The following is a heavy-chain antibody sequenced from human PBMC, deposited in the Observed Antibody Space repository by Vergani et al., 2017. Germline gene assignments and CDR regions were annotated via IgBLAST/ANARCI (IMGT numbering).Heavy chain of an antibody. J-gene: IGHJ3*02. CDR2: IYYSGST. V-gene: IGHV4-39*07. CDR3: ARDQVGATRPAGHDAFEI. Sequence: QLQLQESGPGLVKPSETLSLTCTVSGGSISSSSYYWGWIRQPPGKGLEWIGSIYYSGSTYYNPSLKSRVTISVDTSKNQFSLKLSSVTAADTAVYYCARDQVGATRPAGHDAFEIWGQGTMVTVSS. CDR1: GGSISSSSYY. D-gene: IGHD1-26*01.